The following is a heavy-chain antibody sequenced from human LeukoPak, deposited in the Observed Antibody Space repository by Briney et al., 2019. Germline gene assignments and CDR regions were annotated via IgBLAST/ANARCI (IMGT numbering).Heavy chain of an antibody. CDR3: ARGTEAVAGIDF. CDR1: GFTSGSYA. Sequence: RGSLRPSSPASGFTSGSYAMHCVRQVPGQWMEWVAVILKDGGTKTHPDSVKCRFTISRDNFKSTLYLQMNSLKADDSAVYSCARGTEAVAGIDFWGQGTLVTVSS. J-gene: IGHJ4*02. CDR2: ILKDGGTK. V-gene: IGHV3-30-3*01. D-gene: IGHD6-19*01.